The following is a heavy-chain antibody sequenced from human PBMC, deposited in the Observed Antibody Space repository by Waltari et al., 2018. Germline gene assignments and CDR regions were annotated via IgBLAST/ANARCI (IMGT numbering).Heavy chain of an antibody. CDR2: ISSSSSYI. V-gene: IGHV3-21*01. J-gene: IGHJ4*02. Sequence: EVQLVESGGGLVKPGGSLRLSCAASGFTFSSYSMNWVRQAPGKGLEWVSSISSSSSYIYYADSVKGRFTISRDNAKNSRYLQMNSRRAEDTAVYYCARALGYSYGFGYYDSSGYPDYWGQGTLVTVSS. CDR1: GFTFSSYS. CDR3: ARALGYSYGFGYYDSSGYPDY. D-gene: IGHD3-22*01.